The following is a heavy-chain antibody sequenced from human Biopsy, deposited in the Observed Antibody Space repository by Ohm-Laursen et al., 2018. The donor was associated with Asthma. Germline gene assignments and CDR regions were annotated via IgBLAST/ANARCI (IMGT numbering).Heavy chain of an antibody. V-gene: IGHV3-33*01. CDR1: GFTFMTYG. Sequence: SLRLSCAAPGFTFMTYGMHWVRQVPGKGLEWVATVGSDESYTDHADSVKGRFTISRDNSKNTLHLQMNSLSPEDTAVYYCARDFSRAIMIGGGREHYFDFWGQGTLVTVSS. J-gene: IGHJ4*02. D-gene: IGHD3-16*01. CDR3: ARDFSRAIMIGGGREHYFDF. CDR2: VGSDESYT.